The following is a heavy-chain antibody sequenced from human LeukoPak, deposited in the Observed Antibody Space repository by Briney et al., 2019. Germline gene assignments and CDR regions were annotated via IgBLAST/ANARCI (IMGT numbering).Heavy chain of an antibody. CDR3: AGDSRGVPGNWSDP. CDR1: GYTFTGYY. CDR2: INPNSGAT. V-gene: IGHV1-2*06. D-gene: IGHD3-10*01. J-gene: IGHJ5*02. Sequence: ASVKVSCKAPGYTFTGYYMHWVRQAPGQGLEWMGRINPNSGATNYAQKFQGRVTMTRDTSISTAYMELSRLISDGTAVYYCAGDSRGVPGNWSDPWGQGTLVTVSS.